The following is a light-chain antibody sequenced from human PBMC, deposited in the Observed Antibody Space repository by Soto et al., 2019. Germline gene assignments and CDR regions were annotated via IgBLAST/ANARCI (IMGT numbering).Light chain of an antibody. Sequence: QSALTQPASVSGSPGQSITISCTGTSSDVGSYNLVSWYQQHPGKAPKLMIYEGSKRPSGVSNRFSGSKSGNTASLTISGLQAEDEADYYCCSYAGSSRVFGGGPKVTVL. J-gene: IGLJ3*02. CDR3: CSYAGSSRV. V-gene: IGLV2-23*01. CDR2: EGS. CDR1: SSDVGSYNL.